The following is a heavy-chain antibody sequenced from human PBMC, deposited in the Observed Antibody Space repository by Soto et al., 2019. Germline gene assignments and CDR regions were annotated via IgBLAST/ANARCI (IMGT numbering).Heavy chain of an antibody. V-gene: IGHV3-30*18. CDR3: AKERSEWLSLEDY. J-gene: IGHJ4*02. Sequence: PGGSLRLSCAASGFTFSSYGMHWVRQAPGKGLEWVAVISYDGSNKYYADSVKGRFTISRDNSKNTLYLQMNSLRAEDTAVYYCAKERSEWLSLEDYWGQGTLVTVSS. CDR2: ISYDGSNK. D-gene: IGHD3-3*01. CDR1: GFTFSSYG.